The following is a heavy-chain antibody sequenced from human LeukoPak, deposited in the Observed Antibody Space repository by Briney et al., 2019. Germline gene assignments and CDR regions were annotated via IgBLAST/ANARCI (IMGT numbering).Heavy chain of an antibody. J-gene: IGHJ4*02. CDR2: IIPIFGTA. D-gene: IGHD2-2*01. CDR1: GGTFRSYA. CDR3: AREARGIVVVPAAIHRFDY. Sequence: SVKVSCKASGGTFRSYAISWVRQAPGQGLEWMGRIIPIFGTANYAQKFQGRVTITTDESTSTAYMELSSLRSEDTAVYYCAREARGIVVVPAAIHRFDYWGQGTLVTVSS. V-gene: IGHV1-69*05.